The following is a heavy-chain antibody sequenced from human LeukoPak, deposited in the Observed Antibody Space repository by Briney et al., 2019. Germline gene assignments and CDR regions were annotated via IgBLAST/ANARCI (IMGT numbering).Heavy chain of an antibody. J-gene: IGHJ4*02. Sequence: GWSLRLSCAASGFSFSNYAMHWVRQSPGKGVEWVALVSDDGTNKYYADSVKGRFTISRDNSKNTLYLQMNSLRTEETAVYYCAKDQSFRTYGNSLAYWGQGTLVTVST. CDR2: VSDDGTNK. D-gene: IGHD3/OR15-3a*01. CDR1: GFSFSNYA. CDR3: AKDQSFRTYGNSLAY. V-gene: IGHV3-30*18.